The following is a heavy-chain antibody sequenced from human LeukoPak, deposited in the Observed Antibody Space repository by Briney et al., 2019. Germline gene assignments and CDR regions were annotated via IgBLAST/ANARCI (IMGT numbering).Heavy chain of an antibody. CDR3: AHRRNADNGIDS. CDR1: GFSLTTSGVG. V-gene: IGHV2-5*02. CDR2: IYWDDDK. D-gene: IGHD1-14*01. J-gene: IGHJ4*02. Sequence: SGPTLVNPTQTLTLTCTFSGFSLTTSGVGVGWIRQPPGKALEWLALIYWDDDKRYSPSPKSRLTITKDTSKNQVVLTMTNMDPVDTATYYCAHRRNADNGIDSWGQGTLVTVSS.